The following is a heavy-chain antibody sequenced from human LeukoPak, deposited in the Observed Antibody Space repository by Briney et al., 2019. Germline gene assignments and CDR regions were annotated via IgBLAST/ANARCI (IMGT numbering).Heavy chain of an antibody. CDR1: GITFSDYY. D-gene: IGHD1-1*01. CDR3: ARNHPSRNDGWLLFDY. V-gene: IGHV3-11*01. J-gene: IGHJ4*02. Sequence: GGSLRLSCAVSGITFSDYYMSWIRQAPGKAPEWLSYISSSGNTIYYADSVKGQGRFTISRDNAKNSLYLQINSLRAEDTAVYFCARNHPSRNDGWLLFDYWGRGTLVTVSS. CDR2: ISSSGNTI.